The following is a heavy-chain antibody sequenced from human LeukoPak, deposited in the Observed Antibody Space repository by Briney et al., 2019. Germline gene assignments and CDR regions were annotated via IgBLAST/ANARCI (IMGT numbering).Heavy chain of an antibody. V-gene: IGHV3-74*01. Sequence: AGSLRLSCAASGFTFSRYWMHWIRQAPGKGLVWVSRIKIDGSNTIYADSVKGRFTFSRDNAKNTLYLQLNSLRAEDTAVYYCARDKAYGMDVWGQGTTVPVSS. CDR1: GFTFSRYW. CDR3: ARDKAYGMDV. J-gene: IGHJ6*02. CDR2: IKIDGSNT.